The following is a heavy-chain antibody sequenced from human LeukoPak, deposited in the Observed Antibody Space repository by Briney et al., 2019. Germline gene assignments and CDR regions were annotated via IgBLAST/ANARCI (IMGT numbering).Heavy chain of an antibody. J-gene: IGHJ4*02. CDR3: AKVKHGYYDSSGYLDY. CDR2: ISYDGSNK. D-gene: IGHD3-22*01. CDR1: GFTFSSYG. V-gene: IGHV3-30*18. Sequence: PGRSLRLSCAASGFTFSSYGMHWVRQAPGKGLEWVAVISYDGSNKYYADSVKGRFTISRDNSKNTLHLQMNSLRAEDTAVYYCAKVKHGYYDSSGYLDYWGQGTLVTVSS.